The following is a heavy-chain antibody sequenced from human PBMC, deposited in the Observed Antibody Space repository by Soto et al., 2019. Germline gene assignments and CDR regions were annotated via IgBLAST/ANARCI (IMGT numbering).Heavy chain of an antibody. CDR2: ILPISGTA. Sequence: SWRASGAGYDSCARKWVRHETGQGFEWMGGILPISGTAKYAQTSQGRVTITPDRSTSTAYMGLRSLSTEGGAVYYCARARGSCTGTGCYQYFCHGSDVWRQGTTVGVS. CDR1: GAGYDSCA. V-gene: IGHV1-69*06. CDR3: ARARGSCTGTGCYQYFCHGSDV. D-gene: IGHD2-8*02. J-gene: IGHJ6*02.